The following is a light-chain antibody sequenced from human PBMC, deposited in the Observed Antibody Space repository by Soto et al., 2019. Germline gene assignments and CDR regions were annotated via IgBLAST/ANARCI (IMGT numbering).Light chain of an antibody. CDR3: QQTYSIPS. J-gene: IGKJ4*01. Sequence: IQLTQSPSSLSASVGDRVTITCRASQNIKNYLNWYQQKPGKAPKLLMYDISTLQAGVPSRFSGGSSGTGFTLTVSSLQPEDFATYYCQQTYSIPSFGGGTKVEIK. CDR1: QNIKNY. V-gene: IGKV1-39*01. CDR2: DIS.